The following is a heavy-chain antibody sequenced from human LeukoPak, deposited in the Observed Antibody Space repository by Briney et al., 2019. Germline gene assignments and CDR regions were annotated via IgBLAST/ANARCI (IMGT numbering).Heavy chain of an antibody. CDR3: ARGHYYDSSGYSIDY. D-gene: IGHD3-22*01. CDR1: GCTFTSYD. Sequence: ASVKVSCKASGCTFTSYDINWVRQATGQGLEWMGWMNPNSGNTGYAQKFQGRVTMTRNMSISTVHMELSSLRSEDTAVYYCARGHYYDSSGYSIDYWGQGTLVTVSS. V-gene: IGHV1-8*01. CDR2: MNPNSGNT. J-gene: IGHJ4*02.